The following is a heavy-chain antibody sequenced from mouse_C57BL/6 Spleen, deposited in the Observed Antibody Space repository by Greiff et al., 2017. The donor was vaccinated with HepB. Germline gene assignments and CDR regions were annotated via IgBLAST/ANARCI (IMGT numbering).Heavy chain of an antibody. CDR1: GYTFTSYG. D-gene: IGHD1-1*01. J-gene: IGHJ1*03. Sequence: VKLQQSGAELARPGASVKLSCKASGYTFTSYGISWVKQRTGQGLEWIGEIYPRSGNTYYNEKFKGKATLTADKSSSTAYMELRSLTSEDSAVYFCARPYGSSPSYWYFDVWGTGTTVTVSS. V-gene: IGHV1-81*01. CDR3: ARPYGSSPSYWYFDV. CDR2: IYPRSGNT.